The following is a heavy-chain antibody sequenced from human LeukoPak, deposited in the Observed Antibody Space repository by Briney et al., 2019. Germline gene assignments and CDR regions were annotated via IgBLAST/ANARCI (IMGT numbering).Heavy chain of an antibody. CDR1: GFTFSSYA. J-gene: IGHJ4*02. CDR3: ARAGQLAFIPAALWC. Sequence: PGGSLRLSCAASGFTFSSYAMHWVRQAPGKGLEWVAVISYDGSNKYYADSVKGRFTISRDNSKNTLYLQMNSLRAEDTAVYYCARAGQLAFIPAALWCWGQGTLVTVSS. V-gene: IGHV3-30*01. CDR2: ISYDGSNK. D-gene: IGHD2-2*01.